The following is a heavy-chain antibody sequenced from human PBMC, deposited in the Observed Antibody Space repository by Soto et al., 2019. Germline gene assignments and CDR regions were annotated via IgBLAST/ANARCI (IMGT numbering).Heavy chain of an antibody. CDR1: GFTYEDFA. CDR2: ISWNSDST. CDR3: VREASETCKKGGFDF. D-gene: IGHD3-16*01. J-gene: IGHJ4*02. V-gene: IGHV3-9*01. Sequence: EVQLVESGGGLVEPGKSLRLSCVVSGFTYEDFAMHWVRQAPGKGLEWVSGISWNSDSTGYADSVTGRFTISRDNAKNSLDLQMRNLPGDDAAVYYCVREASETCKKGGFDFWGQGTLVTVSS.